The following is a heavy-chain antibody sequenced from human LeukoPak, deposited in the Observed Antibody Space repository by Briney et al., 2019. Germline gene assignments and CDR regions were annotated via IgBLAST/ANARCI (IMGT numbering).Heavy chain of an antibody. CDR3: ARSISGMRESFDF. J-gene: IGHJ4*02. CDR2: IYHAGST. Sequence: SGTPSLTCTVSGASISSSNWWTWVRQPPGEALEWIGEIYHAGSTKYNPSLRSRLTISVDKSKNSFSLRLTSVTAADTAMYYCARSISGMRESFDFWGQGTLVTVSS. D-gene: IGHD3-3*02. V-gene: IGHV4-4*02. CDR1: GASISSSNW.